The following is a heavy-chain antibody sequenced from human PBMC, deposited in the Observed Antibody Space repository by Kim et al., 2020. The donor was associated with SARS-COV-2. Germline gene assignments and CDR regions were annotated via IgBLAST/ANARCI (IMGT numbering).Heavy chain of an antibody. Sequence: GGSLRLSCAASGFSFSSYGMYWVRQAPGKGLEWVALISYDGGNKYYADALKGRFTISRDNSKNTLYLQMNSLRVEDTAVYYCAKGSVSGMDVWGQGTTVTVSS. CDR2: ISYDGGNK. V-gene: IGHV3-30*18. J-gene: IGHJ6*02. D-gene: IGHD3-22*01. CDR3: AKGSVSGMDV. CDR1: GFSFSSYG.